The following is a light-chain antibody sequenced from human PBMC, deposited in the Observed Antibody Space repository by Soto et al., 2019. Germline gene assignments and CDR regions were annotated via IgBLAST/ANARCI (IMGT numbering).Light chain of an antibody. V-gene: IGLV1-44*01. Sequence: QSVLTQTPSASGTPGQTVTISCSGSRSNIGNNAVSWYQQFPGTAPKLLIYNSNQRPAGVPDRFSGSKSVTSASLAISGLQSEDEADYYCATWDDSLNARGVFGGGTKLTVL. J-gene: IGLJ3*02. CDR3: ATWDDSLNARGV. CDR2: NSN. CDR1: RSNIGNNA.